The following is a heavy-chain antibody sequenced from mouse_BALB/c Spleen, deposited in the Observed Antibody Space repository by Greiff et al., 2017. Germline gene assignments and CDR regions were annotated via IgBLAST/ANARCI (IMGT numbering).Heavy chain of an antibody. D-gene: IGHD1-1*01. V-gene: IGHV3-2*02. J-gene: IGHJ3*01. Sequence: EVKLMESGPGLVKPSQSLSLTCTVTGYSITSDYAWNWIRQFPGNKLEWMGYISYSGSTSYNPSLKSRISITRDTSKNQFFLQLNSVTTEDTATYYCAREGYGSSFAYWGQGTLVTVSA. CDR3: AREGYGSSFAY. CDR1: GYSITSDYA. CDR2: ISYSGST.